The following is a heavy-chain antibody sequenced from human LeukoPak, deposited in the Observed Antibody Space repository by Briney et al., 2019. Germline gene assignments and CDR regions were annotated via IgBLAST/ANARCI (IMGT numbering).Heavy chain of an antibody. Sequence: PGGSLRLSCAASGFAFSSYAMHWVRQAPGKGLEWVAVISYDGSNKYYADSVKGRFTISRDNSKNPLYLQMNSLRAEDTAVYYCARGYSSSWYGEYFDYWGQGTLVTVSS. CDR1: GFAFSSYA. CDR3: ARGYSSSWYGEYFDY. J-gene: IGHJ4*02. V-gene: IGHV3-30-3*01. D-gene: IGHD6-13*01. CDR2: ISYDGSNK.